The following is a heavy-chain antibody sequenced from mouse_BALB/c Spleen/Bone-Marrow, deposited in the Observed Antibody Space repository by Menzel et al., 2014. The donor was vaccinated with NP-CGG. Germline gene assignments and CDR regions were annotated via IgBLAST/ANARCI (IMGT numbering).Heavy chain of an antibody. CDR1: GFDFRRYW. Sequence: EVQLQQSGGGLVQPGGSLKLSCAASGFDFRRYWMSWVRQAPGKGLEWIGEINPGSNTINYTPSLKDKFIISRDNAKNTLYLQVSKVKSEDTALYYCARLGYYGWFAYWGQGTLVTVSA. V-gene: IGHV4-1*02. D-gene: IGHD2-3*01. CDR3: ARLGYYGWFAY. CDR2: INPGSNTI. J-gene: IGHJ3*01.